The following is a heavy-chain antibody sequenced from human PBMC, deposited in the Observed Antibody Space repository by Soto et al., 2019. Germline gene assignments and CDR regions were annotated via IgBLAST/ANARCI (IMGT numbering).Heavy chain of an antibody. J-gene: IGHJ3*02. CDR2: IIPIFGTA. CDR3: ARVGSGSSLVGAFDI. V-gene: IGHV1-69*05. D-gene: IGHD3-10*01. CDR1: GGTFSSYA. Sequence: ASVKVSCKASGGTFSSYAISWVRQAPGQGLEWMGGIIPIFGTANYAQKFQGRVTITRDTSASTAYMELSSLRSEDTAVYYCARVGSGSSLVGAFDIWGQGTMVTVSS.